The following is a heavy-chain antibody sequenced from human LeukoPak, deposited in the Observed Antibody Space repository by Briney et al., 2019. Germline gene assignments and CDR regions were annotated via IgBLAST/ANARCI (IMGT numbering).Heavy chain of an antibody. CDR3: ARASGRLMTFDY. V-gene: IGHV1-69*04. J-gene: IGHJ4*02. CDR1: GGTFSSYA. D-gene: IGHD3-3*01. CDR2: IIPILGIA. Sequence: SVKVSCKASGGTFSSYAISWVRQAPGQGLEWMGRIIPILGIANYAQKFQGRVTITADKSTSTAYMELSSLRSEDTAVYYCARASGRLMTFDYWGQRTLVTVSS.